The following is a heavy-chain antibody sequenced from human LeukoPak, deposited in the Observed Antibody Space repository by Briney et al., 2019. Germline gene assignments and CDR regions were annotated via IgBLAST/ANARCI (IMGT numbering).Heavy chain of an antibody. CDR1: GFTVSSSY. CDR2: IYSGGST. J-gene: IGHJ4*02. D-gene: IGHD6-13*01. V-gene: IGHV3-66*01. Sequence: GGSLRLSCAASGFTVSSSYMTWVRQAPGKGLELVSVIYSGGSTHYAGSVKGRFTISRDNSKNTVYLQMNSLRAEDTAVYYCARAPYSSSWYFDYWGQGTLVTVSS. CDR3: ARAPYSSSWYFDY.